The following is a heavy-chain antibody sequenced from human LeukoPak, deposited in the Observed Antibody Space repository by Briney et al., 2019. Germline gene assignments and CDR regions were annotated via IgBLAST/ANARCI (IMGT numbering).Heavy chain of an antibody. J-gene: IGHJ6*03. CDR3: ARVVYSYGYYYYMDV. CDR2: INHSGST. Sequence: SETLSLTCAVYGGSFSGYYWSWIRQPPGKGLEWIGEINHSGSTNYNPSLKSRVTISVDTSKNQFSLKLSSVTAADTAVYYCARVVYSYGYYYYMDVWGKGTTVTVSS. CDR1: GGSFSGYY. V-gene: IGHV4-34*01. D-gene: IGHD5-18*01.